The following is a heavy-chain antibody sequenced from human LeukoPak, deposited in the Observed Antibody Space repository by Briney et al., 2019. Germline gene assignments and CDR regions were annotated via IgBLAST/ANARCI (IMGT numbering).Heavy chain of an antibody. CDR2: IIPILDIA. D-gene: IGHD3-22*01. V-gene: IGHV1-69*04. J-gene: IGHJ1*01. CDR1: GGTFSSYA. Sequence: SVKVSCKASGGTFSSYAISWVRQAPGQGLEWMGRIIPILDIANYAQKFQGRVTITADKSTSTAYMELSSLRSEDTAVYYCAIRSGYFHFQHWGQGTLVTVSS. CDR3: AIRSGYFHFQH.